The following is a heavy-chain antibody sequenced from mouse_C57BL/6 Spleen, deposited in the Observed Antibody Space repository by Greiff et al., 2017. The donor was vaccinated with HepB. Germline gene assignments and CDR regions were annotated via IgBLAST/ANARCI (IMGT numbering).Heavy chain of an antibody. CDR1: GYTFTEYT. CDR3: ASHDEGTGEFDC. Sequence: QVQLKESGAELVKPGASVKLSCKASGYTFTEYTIHWVKQRPGQGLEWIGWFYPGSGSIKYNEKFKDKATLTADKSSSTVYMELSRLTSEDSAVYSCASHDEGTGEFDCWGKGTTVTVAS. J-gene: IGHJ2*01. V-gene: IGHV1-62-2*01. CDR2: FYPGSGSI. D-gene: IGHD4-1*01.